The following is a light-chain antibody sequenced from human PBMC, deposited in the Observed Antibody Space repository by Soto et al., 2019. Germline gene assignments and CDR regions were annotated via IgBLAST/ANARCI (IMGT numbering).Light chain of an antibody. CDR1: QSISRY. V-gene: IGKV1-39*01. J-gene: IGKJ4*01. CDR2: AAS. CDR3: KQSYNTLT. Sequence: DIQMTQSPSSLSASVGDRVTITCRARQSISRYLNWYQQKPGKAPKLLNNAASSLQSGVPSRFSGSGSGTDFALTISSLQPEDFTTYYCKQSYNTLTFSGGTKVAIK.